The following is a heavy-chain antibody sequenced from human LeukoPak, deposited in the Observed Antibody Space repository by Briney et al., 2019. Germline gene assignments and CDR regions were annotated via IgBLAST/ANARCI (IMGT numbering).Heavy chain of an antibody. CDR1: GFTFSSYA. D-gene: IGHD3-10*01. CDR2: ISGSGGST. J-gene: IGHJ4*02. CDR3: AKVITMVRGRQGWNYFDS. Sequence: PGGSLRLSCAASGFTFSSYAMSWVRQAPGKGLEWVSAISGSGGSTYYADSVKGRFTISRDNSKNTLYLQMNSLRAEDTAVYYCAKVITMVRGRQGWNYFDSWGQGTLVTVSS. V-gene: IGHV3-23*01.